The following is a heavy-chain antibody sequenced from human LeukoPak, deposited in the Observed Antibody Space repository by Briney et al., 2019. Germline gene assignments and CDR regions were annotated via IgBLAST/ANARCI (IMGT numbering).Heavy chain of an antibody. CDR3: AKGRYDHVWGELDY. CDR2: INGSGGST. Sequence: GGSLRLSCAASGFSFSSYAMSWVRQAPGKGLEWVLDINGSGGSTYYADSVKGRFTISRDNSKNMLYLQMNSLRAEDTAVYYCAKGRYDHVWGELDYWGQGTLVTVSS. D-gene: IGHD3-16*01. V-gene: IGHV3-23*01. J-gene: IGHJ4*02. CDR1: GFSFSSYA.